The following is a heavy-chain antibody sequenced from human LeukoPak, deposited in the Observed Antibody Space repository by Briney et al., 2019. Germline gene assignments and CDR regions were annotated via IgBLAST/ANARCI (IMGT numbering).Heavy chain of an antibody. D-gene: IGHD1-1*01. V-gene: IGHV3-23*01. CDR1: GVTFSSYA. CDR2: ISGSGGST. CDR3: ARRNERTWTYYYGMDV. Sequence: GGSLRLSCAASGVTFSSYAMSWVRQAPGKGLEWVSAISGSGGSTYYADSVKGRFTISRDNSKNTLYLQMNSLRAEDTAVYYCARRNERTWTYYYGMDVWGQGTTVTVSS. J-gene: IGHJ6*02.